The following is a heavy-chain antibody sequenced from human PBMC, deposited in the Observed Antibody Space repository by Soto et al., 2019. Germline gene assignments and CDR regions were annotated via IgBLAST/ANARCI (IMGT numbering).Heavy chain of an antibody. CDR2: IYYSGST. V-gene: IGHV4-31*03. CDR3: ARGDTAMVYNWFDP. J-gene: IGHJ5*02. CDR1: GGSISSGGYY. D-gene: IGHD5-18*01. Sequence: QVQLQESGPGLVKPSQTLSLTCTVSGGSISSGGYYWSWIRQHPGKGLEWIGYIYYSGSTNYNPSLKSRVTISVDTSKNQFSLKLSSVTAADTDVYYCARGDTAMVYNWFDPWGQGTLVTVSS.